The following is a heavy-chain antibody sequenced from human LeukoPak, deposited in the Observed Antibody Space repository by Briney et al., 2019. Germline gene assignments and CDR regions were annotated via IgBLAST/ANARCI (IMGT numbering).Heavy chain of an antibody. CDR1: GGSISSGGNS. CDR3: AREVSGPLDY. CDR2: IYQCGIT. V-gene: IGHV4-30-2*01. D-gene: IGHD6-19*01. Sequence: PSETLSLTCTVSGGSISSGGNSWSWVRQPPGKGLEWIGYIYQCGITYYNPSLKSRVTLSVDTSKNQFSLKLSSVTAADTAVYYCAREVSGPLDYWGQGTLVIVSS. J-gene: IGHJ4*02.